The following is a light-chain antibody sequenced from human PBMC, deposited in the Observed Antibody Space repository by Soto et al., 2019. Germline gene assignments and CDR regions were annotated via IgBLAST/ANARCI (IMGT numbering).Light chain of an antibody. CDR3: QSYDSSTGV. V-gene: IGLV2-8*01. J-gene: IGLJ1*01. CDR1: SSDIGTYDY. Sequence: QSVLTQPPSASGSPGQSVTISCTGTSSDIGTYDYVSWYQHLPDKAPKLIIYEVSKRPSGVPDRFSGSKSGTSASLAITGLQAEDEADYYCQSYDSSTGVFGTGTKVTVL. CDR2: EVS.